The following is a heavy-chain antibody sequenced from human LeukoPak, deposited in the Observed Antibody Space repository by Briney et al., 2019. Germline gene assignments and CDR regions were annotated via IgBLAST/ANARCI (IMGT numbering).Heavy chain of an antibody. D-gene: IGHD5-18*01. CDR2: IIPILGIA. V-gene: IGHV1-69*04. Sequence: SVKVSCKASGGTFSSYAISWVRQAPGQGLEWMGRIIPILGIANYAQKFQGRVTITADKSTSTAYMELSSLRSEDTAVYYCARDTAMVGYYFDYWGQGTLVTVSS. CDR1: GGTFSSYA. J-gene: IGHJ4*02. CDR3: ARDTAMVGYYFDY.